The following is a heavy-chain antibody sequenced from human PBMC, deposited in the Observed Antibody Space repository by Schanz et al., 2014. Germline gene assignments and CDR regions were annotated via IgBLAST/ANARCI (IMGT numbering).Heavy chain of an antibody. J-gene: IGHJ3*02. Sequence: QVQLQESGPGLVKPSQTLSLTCSVSGGSISSGSYYWNWIRQPAGKGLEWIGFISYSGSTYYNPSLKSRVTISVDTSKNQFSLNLSSATAADTAVYYCARDRGHGDLPGDIWGQGTMVTGSS. CDR3: ARDRGHGDLPGDI. CDR1: GGSISSGSYY. D-gene: IGHD4-17*01. CDR2: ISYSGST. V-gene: IGHV4-31*03.